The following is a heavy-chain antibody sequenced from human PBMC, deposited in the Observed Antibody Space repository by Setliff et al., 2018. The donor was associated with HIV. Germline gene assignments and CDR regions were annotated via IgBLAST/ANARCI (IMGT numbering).Heavy chain of an antibody. CDR3: ARDPRTDSSYAWFDS. CDR1: GFTFSSYS. CDR2: INQDGSEK. J-gene: IGHJ5*01. Sequence: GSLRLSCAASGFTFSSYSMNWVRQVPGKGLEWVANINQDGSEKKYVDSMKGRLTISRDNAKNSLYLQMTSLRAEDTALYFCARDPRTDSSYAWFDSWGQGTLVTVSS. D-gene: IGHD6-6*01. V-gene: IGHV3-7*03.